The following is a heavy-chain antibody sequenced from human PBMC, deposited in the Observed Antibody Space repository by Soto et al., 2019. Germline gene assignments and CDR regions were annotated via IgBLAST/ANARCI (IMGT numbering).Heavy chain of an antibody. CDR2: IRSKANSYAT. Sequence: GGSMRLSCAAAGFTFSGSAMHWVSQASGKGLEWVGRIRSKANSYATAYAASVKGRFTISRDDSKNTAYLQMTSLKTEDTAVYYCTRDYYYCMYVWGQGTTVTV. V-gene: IGHV3-73*01. CDR3: TRDYYYCMYV. CDR1: GFTFSGSA. J-gene: IGHJ6*02.